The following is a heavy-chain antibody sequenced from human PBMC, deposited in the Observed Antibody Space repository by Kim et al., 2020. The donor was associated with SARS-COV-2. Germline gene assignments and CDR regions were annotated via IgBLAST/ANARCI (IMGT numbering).Heavy chain of an antibody. CDR2: IDCGNGDT. CDR3: LGGYYFDY. CDR1: GHTFTEDS. J-gene: IGHJ4*02. D-gene: IGHD2-15*01. Sequence: ASVKVSCKTSGHTFTEDSIHWVRQAPGQRLEWMGGIDCGNGDTIYSQKFQGRVTFTTDTSASTVYMELSSLTSEDSAVYYCLGGYYFDYWGQGTLVTVS. V-gene: IGHV1-3*01.